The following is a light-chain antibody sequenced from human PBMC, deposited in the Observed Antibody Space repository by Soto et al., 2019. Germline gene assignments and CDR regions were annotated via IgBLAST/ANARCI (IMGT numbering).Light chain of an antibody. J-gene: IGLJ3*02. CDR2: DTS. CDR3: LLSYSGARPSWV. Sequence: QAVVTQEPSLTVSPGGTVTLTCGSSTGAVTSGHYPYWFQQKPGQAPRTLIYDTSNEHSWTPARFSGSLLGGKAALTLSGAQPEDEAEYYCLLSYSGARPSWVFGGGTKLTVL. V-gene: IGLV7-46*01. CDR1: TGAVTSGHY.